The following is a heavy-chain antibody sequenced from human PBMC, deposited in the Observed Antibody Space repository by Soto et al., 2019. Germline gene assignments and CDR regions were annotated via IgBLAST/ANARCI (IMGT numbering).Heavy chain of an antibody. CDR3: AKQGTPAVGSNLYFDS. CDR2: IGGTGGST. J-gene: IGHJ4*02. V-gene: IGHV3-23*01. D-gene: IGHD6-19*01. Sequence: EVQLLESGGGLVQPGGSLRLSCAASGFTFANFAMNWVRQSPVKGLEWVSGIGGTGGSTYYADSVKGRFTISRDNSKNTMYLQMSSLRAEDTALYYCAKQGTPAVGSNLYFDSWGQGSLVTVSS. CDR1: GFTFANFA.